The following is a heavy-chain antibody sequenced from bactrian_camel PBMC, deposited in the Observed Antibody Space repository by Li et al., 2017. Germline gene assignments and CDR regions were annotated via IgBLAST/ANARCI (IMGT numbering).Heavy chain of an antibody. CDR2: SKGDVIT. CDR1: GFTLGSTE. V-gene: IGHV3S53*01. Sequence: HVQLVESGGGAVQSGGSLRLSCVISGFTLGSTELAWYRRDRGNECELVSTSKGDVITYLADSVKGRFTISRDNSGNTVFLQMNSLKPEDTAVYSCKTQPLVKAGCDYSGQGTQVTVS. D-gene: IGHD6*01. J-gene: IGHJ4*01. CDR3: KTQPLVKAGCDY.